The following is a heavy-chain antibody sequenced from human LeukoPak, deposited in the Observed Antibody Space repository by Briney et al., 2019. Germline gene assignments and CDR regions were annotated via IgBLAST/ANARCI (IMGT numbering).Heavy chain of an antibody. J-gene: IGHJ3*02. Sequence: PSETLSLTCAVYGGSFSGYYWSWIRQPPGKGLEWIGEINHSGSTNYNPSLKSRVTISVDTSKNQFSLKLSSVTAADTAVYYCARTPQYDYVRGSYRYGAFDIWGQGTMVTASS. CDR2: INHSGST. CDR1: GGSFSGYY. D-gene: IGHD3-16*02. CDR3: ARTPQYDYVRGSYRYGAFDI. V-gene: IGHV4-34*01.